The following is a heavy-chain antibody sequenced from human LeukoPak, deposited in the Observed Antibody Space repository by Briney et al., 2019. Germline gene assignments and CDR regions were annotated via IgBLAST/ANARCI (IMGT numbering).Heavy chain of an antibody. CDR3: VKDQAGG. CDR1: GFSFSNYG. V-gene: IGHV3-30*02. J-gene: IGHJ4*02. Sequence: PGGSQRLSCAASGFSFSNYGMHWVRQAPGKGLEWVAFTRYDGTFQYYRHSVAGRFIISRDNSINTLYLQMNSLRTEDTAVYYCVKDQAGGWGQGTLVTVSS. D-gene: IGHD6-19*01. CDR2: TRYDGTFQ.